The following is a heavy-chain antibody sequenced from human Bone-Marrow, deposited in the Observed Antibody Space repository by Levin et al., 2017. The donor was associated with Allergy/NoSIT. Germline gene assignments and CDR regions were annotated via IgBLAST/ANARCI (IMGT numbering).Heavy chain of an antibody. Sequence: GESLKISCVASGFRFNEHSMNWVRQAPGKGLEWVSYISHDSDTTYYADSVKGRFTIFRDNARNSLYLQTNSLRDVDTAVYYCARYGSGSDLRDPFDYWGQGTLVIVSS. CDR1: GFRFNEHS. CDR3: ARYGSGSDLRDPFDY. J-gene: IGHJ4*02. V-gene: IGHV3-48*02. CDR2: ISHDSDTT. D-gene: IGHD3-10*01.